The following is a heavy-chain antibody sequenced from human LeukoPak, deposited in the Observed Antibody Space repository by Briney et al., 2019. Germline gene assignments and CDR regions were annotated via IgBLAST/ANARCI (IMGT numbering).Heavy chain of an antibody. V-gene: IGHV3-53*05. D-gene: IGHD3-10*01. CDR1: GFTVSSND. Sequence: GGSLRLSCAVSGFTVSSNDMSWVRQAPGKGLEWVSVVYGGGTTYYADSMKGRFTVSRDNSKNTLYLQMNSLRPEDTAMYYCARDHYGSGSYFHNYWGQGTLVTVSS. CDR2: VYGGGTT. J-gene: IGHJ4*02. CDR3: ARDHYGSGSYFHNY.